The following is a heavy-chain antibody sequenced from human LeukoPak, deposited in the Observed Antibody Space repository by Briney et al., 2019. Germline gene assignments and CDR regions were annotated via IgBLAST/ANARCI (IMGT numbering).Heavy chain of an antibody. D-gene: IGHD3-10*01. J-gene: IGHJ4*02. Sequence: GGSLRLSCAASGFTFSSSAMSWVRQAPGKGLEWVSSICGGGGSTYYADSVKGRFTISRDNSNNTLYLQMNSLRAEDTAVYFWSKAAMVRGVDYFDYWGVGTLVTVSS. CDR1: GFTFSSSA. V-gene: IGHV3-23*01. CDR2: ICGGGGST. CDR3: SKAAMVRGVDYFDY.